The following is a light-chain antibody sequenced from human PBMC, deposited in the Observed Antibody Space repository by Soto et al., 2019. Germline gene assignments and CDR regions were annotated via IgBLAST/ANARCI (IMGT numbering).Light chain of an antibody. CDR2: AAS. V-gene: IGKV1-39*01. Sequence: DIQMTQSPSSLSASVEDRVTITCRASQNIRRDLNWYQQKPGKAPKLLIYAASILQGGVPSRFSGSGSGADFTLTISSLQPEDFATYYCQQSYSTLWTFGQGTKVDIK. CDR1: QNIRRD. CDR3: QQSYSTLWT. J-gene: IGKJ1*01.